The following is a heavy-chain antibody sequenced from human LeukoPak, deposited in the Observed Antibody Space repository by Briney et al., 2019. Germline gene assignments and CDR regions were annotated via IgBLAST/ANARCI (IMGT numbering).Heavy chain of an antibody. CDR3: ARHLNSIFGVVTPDY. J-gene: IGHJ4*02. CDR1: GSSISSDYY. V-gene: IGHV4-38-2*01. D-gene: IGHD3-3*01. Sequence: SETLSLTCVVSGSSISSDYYWGWIRQPPGKGLEWIVGVYHGGNTYYKPSLKSRVSMSLDTSKNQFSLKLTSVTAADTAVYYCARHLNSIFGVVTPDYWGQGTLVTVSS. CDR2: VYHGGNT.